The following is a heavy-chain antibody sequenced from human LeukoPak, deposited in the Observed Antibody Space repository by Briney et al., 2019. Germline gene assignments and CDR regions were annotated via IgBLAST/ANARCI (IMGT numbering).Heavy chain of an antibody. CDR1: GGSIRSYY. CDR2: IYYSGST. D-gene: IGHD2-21*02. CDR3: AYCGGDCYSWGSFDI. Sequence: PSETLSLTCTDSGGSIRSYYWSWIRQPPGKGLEWIGYIYYSGSTNYNPSLKSRVTISVDTSKNQFSLKLSSVTAADTAVYYCAYCGGDCYSWGSFDICGQGTMVTVSS. V-gene: IGHV4-59*01. J-gene: IGHJ3*02.